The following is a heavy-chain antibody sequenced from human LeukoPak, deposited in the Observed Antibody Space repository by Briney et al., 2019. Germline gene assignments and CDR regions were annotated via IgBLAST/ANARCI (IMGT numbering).Heavy chain of an antibody. V-gene: IGHV3-48*01. CDR3: GRNVHGSSWYRDYFVP. D-gene: IGHD6-13*01. Sequence: GGSLRLSCAASGFTFSSYSMNWVRQAPGKGLEGVSYISSSSSTIYYADSVKGRFTISRDNAKNSLYLQMNSLRAEDAAVYYWGRNVHGSSWYRDYFVPWGQGTLVTVSS. J-gene: IGHJ5*02. CDR1: GFTFSSYS. CDR2: ISSSSSTI.